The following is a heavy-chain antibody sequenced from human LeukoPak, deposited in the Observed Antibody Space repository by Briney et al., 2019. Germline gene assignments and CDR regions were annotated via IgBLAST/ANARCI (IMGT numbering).Heavy chain of an antibody. CDR2: IYYSGRT. CDR1: GGSISSYY. D-gene: IGHD3-22*01. J-gene: IGHJ4*02. Sequence: SETLSLTCTVSGGSISSYYWSWIRQHPGKGLEWIGNIYYSGRTYYNPSLKSRVMISVDTSKNQFSLRLSSVTAADTAVYYCARDSSSYDSSGPLYWGQGTLVTVSS. CDR3: ARDSSSYDSSGPLY. V-gene: IGHV4-59*06.